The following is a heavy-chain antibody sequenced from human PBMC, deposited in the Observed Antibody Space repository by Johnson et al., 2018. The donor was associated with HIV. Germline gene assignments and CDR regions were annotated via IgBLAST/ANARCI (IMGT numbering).Heavy chain of an antibody. CDR1: GFTFSSYS. V-gene: IGHV3-30-3*01. J-gene: IGHJ3*02. Sequence: QEQLVESGGGVVQPGRSLRLSCAASGFTFSSYSMHWVRQAPGKWLEWVAVISYDGSNKYYADSVKGRFTISRDNSKNTLYLQMNSLRAEDTAVYYCARSRSTRIAADAFDIWGQGTMVTVSS. CDR3: ARSRSTRIAADAFDI. CDR2: ISYDGSNK. D-gene: IGHD6-13*01.